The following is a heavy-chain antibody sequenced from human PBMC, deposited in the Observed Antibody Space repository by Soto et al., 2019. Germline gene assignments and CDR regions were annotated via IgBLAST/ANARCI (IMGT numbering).Heavy chain of an antibody. CDR2: IYYIGST. J-gene: IGHJ3*02. CDR1: GGSISSGGYY. Sequence: PSETLSLTCTVSGGSISSGGYYLSWIRPHPGKGLEWIGYIYYIGSTYYNPSLKSRVSISVDTSKNQFSLKLSSVTAADTAVYYCARFYMVRGVMGAFDIWGQGTMVTVSS. CDR3: ARFYMVRGVMGAFDI. D-gene: IGHD3-10*01. V-gene: IGHV4-31*03.